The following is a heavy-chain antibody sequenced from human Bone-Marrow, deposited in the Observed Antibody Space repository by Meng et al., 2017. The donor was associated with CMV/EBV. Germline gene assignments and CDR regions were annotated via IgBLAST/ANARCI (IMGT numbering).Heavy chain of an antibody. CDR2: IDIDGRDI. V-gene: IGHV3-74*03. CDR1: GFNLTRYW. J-gene: IGHJ4*02. Sequence: EGRLVESGGGLVQPGGSLRLSCAVSGFNLTRYWMHWVREVPGKGLEWVSRIDIDGRDITYADSVRGRFSISRDDAKNTLYLQMNSLRIEDTAVYYCARGVAETLGWEMGYWGQGTLVTVSS. CDR3: ARGVAETLGWEMGY. D-gene: IGHD1-26*01.